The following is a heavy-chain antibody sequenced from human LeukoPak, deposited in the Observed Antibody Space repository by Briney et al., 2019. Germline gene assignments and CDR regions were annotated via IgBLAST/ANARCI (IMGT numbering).Heavy chain of an antibody. Sequence: GGSLRLSCAASGFTFSSYSMNWVRQAPGKGLEWVSSISSSSSYIYYADSVKGRFTISRDNAKNSLYLQMNSLRAEDTAVYYCARARTSVSNNWFDPWGQGTLVTVSS. CDR3: ARARTSVSNNWFDP. V-gene: IGHV3-21*01. D-gene: IGHD1-14*01. CDR1: GFTFSSYS. J-gene: IGHJ5*02. CDR2: ISSSSSYI.